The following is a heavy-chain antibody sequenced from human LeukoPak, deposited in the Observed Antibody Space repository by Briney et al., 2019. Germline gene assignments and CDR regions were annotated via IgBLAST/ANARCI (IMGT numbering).Heavy chain of an antibody. J-gene: IGHJ4*02. Sequence: SETLSLTCTVSGGSISSYYWSWIRQPPGKGLEWIGYIYYSGSTHYNPSLKSRVTISVDTSKNQFPVKLSSVTAADTAVYYCARFDPAYYYDSSGYGRGFDYWGQGTLVTVSS. CDR1: GGSISSYY. CDR2: IYYSGST. D-gene: IGHD3-22*01. CDR3: ARFDPAYYYDSSGYGRGFDY. V-gene: IGHV4-59*08.